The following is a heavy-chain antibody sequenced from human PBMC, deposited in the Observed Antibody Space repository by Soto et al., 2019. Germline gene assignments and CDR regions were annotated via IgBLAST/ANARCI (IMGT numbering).Heavy chain of an antibody. J-gene: IGHJ4*02. Sequence: ETLSLTCTVSGGSISDSSYFWDWIRQPPGKGLEWIGNIYYSGSTYYNLSLKSRVTISVDTSKNQFSMKLSSVTAADTAVYYCARRGVSSYYSNYWGLGTLVTVS. V-gene: IGHV4-39*01. D-gene: IGHD2-15*01. CDR3: ARRGVSSYYSNY. CDR2: IYYSGST. CDR1: GGSISDSSYF.